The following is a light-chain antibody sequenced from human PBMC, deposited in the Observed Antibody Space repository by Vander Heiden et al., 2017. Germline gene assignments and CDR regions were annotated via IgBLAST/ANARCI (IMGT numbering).Light chain of an antibody. J-gene: IGLJ3*02. V-gene: IGLV1-44*01. CDR2: TNN. CDR1: RSNIGSDT. Sequence: QSVLTQPPSASGTPGQRVTISCSGSRSNIGSDTVNWYQHLPGTAPKLLIYTNNQRPSGVPDRFSGSKSGTIASLAISGLQSEDEADYYCAVWDDSVNGWVFGGGTKLTVL. CDR3: AVWDDSVNGWV.